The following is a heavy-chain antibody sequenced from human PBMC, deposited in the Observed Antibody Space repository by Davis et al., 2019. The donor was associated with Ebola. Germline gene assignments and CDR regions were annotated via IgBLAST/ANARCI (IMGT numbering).Heavy chain of an antibody. V-gene: IGHV4-59*01. CDR2: IYYSGST. Sequence: SETLSLTCAVYGGSFSGYYWSWIRQPPGKGLEWIGYIYYSGSTNYNPSLKSRVTISVDTSKNQFSLKLSSVTAADTAVYYCARGSMITFGGVIVNNYYYYGMDVWGQGTTVTVSS. J-gene: IGHJ6*02. CDR1: GGSFSGYY. D-gene: IGHD3-16*02. CDR3: ARGSMITFGGVIVNNYYYYGMDV.